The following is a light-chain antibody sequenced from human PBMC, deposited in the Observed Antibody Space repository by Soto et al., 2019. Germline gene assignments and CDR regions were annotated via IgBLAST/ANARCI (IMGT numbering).Light chain of an antibody. CDR3: QQYNGYWT. CDR1: QSISDL. CDR2: KAS. J-gene: IGKJ1*01. Sequence: GDRVTITCRASQSISDLLAWYQQKPGKAPKLLIYKASSLKSGVPSRFSGSVSGTEYTLTISSLQPDDFATYYCQQYNGYWTFGQGTKVEIK. V-gene: IGKV1-5*03.